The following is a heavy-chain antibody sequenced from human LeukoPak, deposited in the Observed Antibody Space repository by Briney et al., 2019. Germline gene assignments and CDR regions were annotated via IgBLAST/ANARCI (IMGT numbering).Heavy chain of an antibody. CDR3: ARITGLYMDV. CDR2: INPNSGGT. CDR1: GYTFTGYY. V-gene: IGHV1-2*02. D-gene: IGHD1-14*01. J-gene: IGHJ6*03. Sequence: GASVKVSCKASGYTFTGYYMHWVRQAPGQGLEWMGWINPNSGGTNYAQSLQGRVTMTTDTSTNTAHMELRSLRSDDTAAYYCARITGLYMDVWGKGTTVTVSS.